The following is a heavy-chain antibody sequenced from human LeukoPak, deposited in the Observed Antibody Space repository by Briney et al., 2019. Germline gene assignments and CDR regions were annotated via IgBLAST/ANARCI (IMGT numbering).Heavy chain of an antibody. Sequence: ASVKVSCKASGYTFTSYDINWVRQATGQGLEWMGWMNPNSGNTGYAQKFQGRVTMTRNTSISTAYMELSSLRSEDTAVYYCARGRILRYFDWSSSYYYYYGMDVWGQGTTVTVSS. CDR1: GYTFTSYD. D-gene: IGHD3-9*01. J-gene: IGHJ6*02. CDR3: ARGRILRYFDWSSSYYYYYGMDV. CDR2: MNPNSGNT. V-gene: IGHV1-8*01.